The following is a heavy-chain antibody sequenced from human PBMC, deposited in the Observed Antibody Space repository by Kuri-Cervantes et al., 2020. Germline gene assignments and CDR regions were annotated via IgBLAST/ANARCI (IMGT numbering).Heavy chain of an antibody. Sequence: GSLRLSCTVSGGSVSSGSYYWSWIRQPPGKGLEWIGYIYYSGSTNYNPSLKSRVTISVDTPKNQFSLKLSSVTAADTAVYYCAREEWGLRGGIDYWGQGTLVTVSS. CDR1: GGSVSSGSYY. D-gene: IGHD1-26*01. J-gene: IGHJ4*02. V-gene: IGHV4-61*01. CDR2: IYYSGST. CDR3: AREEWGLRGGIDY.